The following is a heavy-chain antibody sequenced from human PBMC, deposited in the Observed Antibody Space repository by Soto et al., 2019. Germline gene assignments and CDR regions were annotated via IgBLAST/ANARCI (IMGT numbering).Heavy chain of an antibody. D-gene: IGHD2-2*01. CDR1: GYSFTSYA. CDR2: INAGNGNT. J-gene: IGHJ6*02. Sequence: ASVKVSCKASGYSFTSYAMHWVRQAPGQRLELMGLINAGNGNTKYSQKFQGRVTITRDTSASTAYMELSSLRSEDTAVYYCARVYCSSTSCYYYYGMDVWGQGTTVTVSS. CDR3: ARVYCSSTSCYYYYGMDV. V-gene: IGHV1-3*01.